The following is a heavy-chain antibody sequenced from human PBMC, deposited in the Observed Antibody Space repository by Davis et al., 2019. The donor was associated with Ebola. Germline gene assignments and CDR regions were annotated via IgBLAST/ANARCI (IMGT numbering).Heavy chain of an antibody. J-gene: IGHJ5*01. Sequence: MPSETLSLTCAVYGGSFSGYYWSWIRQPPGKGLEWIGEINHIGSTNYNPSLKSRVTISVDTSKNQFSLKLTSVTAADTAVYYCARGNLPDYGGHSDSWGQRSLVTVSS. CDR2: INHIGST. CDR3: ARGNLPDYGGHSDS. D-gene: IGHD4-23*01. CDR1: GGSFSGYY. V-gene: IGHV4-34*01.